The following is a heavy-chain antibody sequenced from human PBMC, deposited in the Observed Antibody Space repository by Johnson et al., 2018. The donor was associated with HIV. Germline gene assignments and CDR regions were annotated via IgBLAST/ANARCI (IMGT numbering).Heavy chain of an antibody. Sequence: QVQLVESGGGVVQPGRSLRIHCEVSEFTFMNYAMHWVRLAPGKGLQWVAVISYDGSNKYYADSVKGRFTISRDNSKNTLYLQMNSLRAEDTAVYYCARDTVTGSPAFDIWGQGTMVTVSS. D-gene: IGHD1-20*01. V-gene: IGHV3-30*04. J-gene: IGHJ3*02. CDR1: EFTFMNYA. CDR3: ARDTVTGSPAFDI. CDR2: ISYDGSNK.